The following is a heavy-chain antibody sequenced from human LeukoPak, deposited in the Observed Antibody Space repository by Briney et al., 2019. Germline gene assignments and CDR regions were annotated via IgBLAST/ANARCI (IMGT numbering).Heavy chain of an antibody. D-gene: IGHD3-10*01. Sequence: PSETLSLTCTVSGGSISNYFWSWIRQPPGKGLEWIGYIYYTGSTNYNPSLKSRVTISVDTSKNQFSLKLNSVTAADTAVYYCARPHPLYGARSYVFWGQGILVTVSS. J-gene: IGHJ4*02. V-gene: IGHV4-59*08. CDR2: IYYTGST. CDR1: GGSISNYF. CDR3: ARPHPLYGARSYVF.